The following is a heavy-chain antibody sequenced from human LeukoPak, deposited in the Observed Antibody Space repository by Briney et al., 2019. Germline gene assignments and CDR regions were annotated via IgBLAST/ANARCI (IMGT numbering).Heavy chain of an antibody. Sequence: PWETLSLTCAVYGGSFSGSYWRWVRQPPGKVLEWIGEINHCGSTNYNASLKSRVSISVDTSKNQCSLKLSSVAAADPAVNYCARGGKLRYFDLVIRGNWFDPWGHGTLVTASP. D-gene: IGHD3-9*01. CDR1: GGSFSGSY. CDR2: INHCGST. V-gene: IGHV4-34*01. CDR3: ARGGKLRYFDLVIRGNWFDP. J-gene: IGHJ5*02.